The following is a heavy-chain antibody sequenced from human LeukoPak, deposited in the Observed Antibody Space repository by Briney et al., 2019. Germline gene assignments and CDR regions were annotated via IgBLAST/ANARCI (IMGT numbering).Heavy chain of an antibody. V-gene: IGHV4-39*01. J-gene: IGHJ4*02. CDR2: IYYSGST. CDR1: GGSISSSSNY. D-gene: IGHD3-3*01. Sequence: SETLSLTCTVSGGSISSSSNYWGWIRQPPGKGLEWIGSIYYSGSTYYNPSLKSRVTISVDTSRNQFSLKLSSVTAADTAVSYCARHFGYYDFWSGYTDYWGQGTLVTVSS. CDR3: ARHFGYYDFWSGYTDY.